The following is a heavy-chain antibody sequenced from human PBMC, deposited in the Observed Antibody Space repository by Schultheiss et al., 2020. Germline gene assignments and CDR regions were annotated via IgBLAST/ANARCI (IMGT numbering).Heavy chain of an antibody. Sequence: GSLRLSCAVYGGSFSGYYWSWIRQPPGKGLEWIGEINHSGSTNYNPSLKSRVTISVDTSKNHFSLKLSSVTAADTAVYYCARGGVVVIFYWGQGTLVTVSS. CDR3: ARGGVVVIFY. V-gene: IGHV4-34*01. CDR2: INHSGST. J-gene: IGHJ4*02. CDR1: GGSFSGYY. D-gene: IGHD3-22*01.